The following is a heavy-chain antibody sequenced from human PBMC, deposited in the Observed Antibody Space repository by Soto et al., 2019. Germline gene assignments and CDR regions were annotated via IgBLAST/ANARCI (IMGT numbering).Heavy chain of an antibody. J-gene: IGHJ4*02. Sequence: GGSLRLSCAASGFTFISYAMSWVRQAPGKGLEWVSAISGSGGGTYYADSVKGRFTISRDNSKNTLYLQMNSLKTEDTAVYYCVRATYFSDSSGYTRCFDYWGQGTLVTVSS. D-gene: IGHD3-22*01. V-gene: IGHV3-23*01. CDR2: ISGSGGGT. CDR1: GFTFISYA. CDR3: VRATYFSDSSGYTRCFDY.